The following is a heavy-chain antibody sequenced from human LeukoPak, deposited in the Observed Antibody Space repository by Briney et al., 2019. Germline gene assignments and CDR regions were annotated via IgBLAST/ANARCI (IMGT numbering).Heavy chain of an antibody. V-gene: IGHV4-34*01. D-gene: IGHD3-22*01. CDR1: GDSLNNRY. CDR2: IHAHEGT. Sequence: PSETLSLTCTVSGDSLNNRYWDWIRQPPGKWLEWIGEIHAHEGTNYNPSLRSRVTVSLDTSKNQFSLKMSSVTAADTAVYYCTSGTDSRKLGYWGQGTLVTVSS. CDR3: TSGTDSRKLGY. J-gene: IGHJ4*02.